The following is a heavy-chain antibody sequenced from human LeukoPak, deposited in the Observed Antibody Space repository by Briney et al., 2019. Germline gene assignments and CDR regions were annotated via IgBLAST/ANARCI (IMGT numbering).Heavy chain of an antibody. D-gene: IGHD3-9*01. V-gene: IGHV7-4-1*02. CDR3: ARTPLRYFDWLLSGPIDY. Sequence: ASVKVSCKASGYTFTSYAMNWVRQAPGQGLEWVGWINTNTGNPTYAQGFTGRVVFSLDTSVSTAYLQISSLKAEDTAVYYCARTPLRYFDWLLSGPIDYWGQGTLVTVSS. CDR1: GYTFTSYA. J-gene: IGHJ4*02. CDR2: INTNTGNP.